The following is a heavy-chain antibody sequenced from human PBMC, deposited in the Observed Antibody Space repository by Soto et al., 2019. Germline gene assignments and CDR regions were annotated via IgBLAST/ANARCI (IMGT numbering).Heavy chain of an antibody. V-gene: IGHV1-8*01. CDR3: ARERVGIGHY. CDR1: GYTFTSYD. CDR2: MNPNSGNT. D-gene: IGHD1-26*01. J-gene: IGHJ4*02. Sequence: QVQLVQSGAEVKKPGASVKFSCKASGYTFTSYDINWVRQATGQGLEWMGWMNPNSGNTGYAQKFQGRVTMTRNTSISTGYMEGSSLRSDATDVFYCARERVGIGHYGGKGTLVNVSA.